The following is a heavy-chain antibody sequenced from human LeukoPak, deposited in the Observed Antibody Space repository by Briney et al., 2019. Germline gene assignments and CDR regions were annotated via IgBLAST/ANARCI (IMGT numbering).Heavy chain of an antibody. CDR3: AKGGISLVRGSFDY. Sequence: GGSLRLSCAASGFALRNYAMSWVRQAPGKGLEWVSSSSGSGDVIYYADSVKGRFTISRDNSKNTLHMQMNSLRDEDTAVYYCAKGGISLVRGSFDYWGQGTLVTVSS. V-gene: IGHV3-23*01. D-gene: IGHD3-10*01. CDR2: SSGSGDVI. J-gene: IGHJ4*02. CDR1: GFALRNYA.